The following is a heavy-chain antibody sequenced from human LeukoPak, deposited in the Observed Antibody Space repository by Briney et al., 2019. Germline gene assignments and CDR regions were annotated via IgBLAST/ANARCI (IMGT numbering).Heavy chain of an antibody. CDR1: GYTFRGNY. D-gene: IGHD4-23*01. CDR3: ARHPSSVTLYFFDH. J-gene: IGHJ4*02. CDR2: IDANNGVT. Sequence: GASVKVSRKASGYTFRGNYIHWLRQAPGQGLEWMGWIDANNGVTKSAQTFRGRVIMNRDTSIRTPYMALSDLRPDDAPVYYRARHPSSVTLYFFDHWGQGTLVTVSS. V-gene: IGHV1-2*02.